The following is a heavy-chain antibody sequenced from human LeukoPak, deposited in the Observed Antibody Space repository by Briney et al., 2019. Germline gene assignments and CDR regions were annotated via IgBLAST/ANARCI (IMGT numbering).Heavy chain of an antibody. J-gene: IGHJ4*02. CDR3: ARDGAVSLKWESLPFDY. CDR1: GGSISSYY. CDR2: IYYSGST. V-gene: IGHV4-59*12. Sequence: PSETLSLTCTVSGGSISSYYWSWIRQPPGKGLEWIGYIYYSGSTNYNPSLKSRVTISVDTSKNQFSLKLSSVTAADTAVYYCARDGAVSLKWESLPFDYWGRGTLVTVSS. D-gene: IGHD1-26*01.